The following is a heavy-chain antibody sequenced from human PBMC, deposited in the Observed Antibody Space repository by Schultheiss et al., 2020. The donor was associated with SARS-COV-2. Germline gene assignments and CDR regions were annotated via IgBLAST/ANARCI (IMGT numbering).Heavy chain of an antibody. D-gene: IGHD6-25*01. V-gene: IGHV2-5*01. CDR2: IYWNDDK. CDR3: ARIPGFSSGDPGGMDV. Sequence: SGPTLVKPTQTLTLTCAFSGFSLSTRGVGVGWIRQPPGKALEWLALIYWNDDKRYSPSLKSRLTITKDTSKNQVVLTMTNMDPVDTATYYCARIPGFSSGDPGGMDVWGQGTTVTVSS. J-gene: IGHJ6*02. CDR1: GFSLSTRGVG.